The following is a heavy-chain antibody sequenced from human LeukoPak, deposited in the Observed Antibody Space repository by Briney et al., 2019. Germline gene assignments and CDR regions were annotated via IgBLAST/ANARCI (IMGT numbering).Heavy chain of an antibody. Sequence: GESLRLSCAVYGFTITSLSISCDRPAAGEGLEWVTAISGNGESTYYADAVKGRFTVSRDNSTYTLYLQMNSRRAEDTAVYYCAKADIVEVTAPYFDYWGQGTLVTVSS. D-gene: IGHD2-21*02. CDR1: GFTITSLS. CDR3: AKADIVEVTAPYFDY. V-gene: IGHV3-23*01. J-gene: IGHJ4*02. CDR2: ISGNGEST.